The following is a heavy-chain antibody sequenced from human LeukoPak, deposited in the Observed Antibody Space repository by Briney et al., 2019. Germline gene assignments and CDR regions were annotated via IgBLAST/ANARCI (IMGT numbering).Heavy chain of an antibody. D-gene: IGHD2-15*01. CDR2: IYYSGST. Sequence: SETLSLTCTVSGGSISSYYWSWIRQPPGKGLEWIGYIYYSGSTNYNPSLKSRVTISVDTSKNQFSLKLSSVTAAGTAVYYCARVVVAATWRYYFDYWGQGTLVTVSS. J-gene: IGHJ4*02. CDR3: ARVVVAATWRYYFDY. V-gene: IGHV4-59*01. CDR1: GGSISSYY.